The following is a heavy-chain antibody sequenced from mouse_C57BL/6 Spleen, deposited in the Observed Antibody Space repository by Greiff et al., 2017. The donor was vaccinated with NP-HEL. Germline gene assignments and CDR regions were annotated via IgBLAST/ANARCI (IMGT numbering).Heavy chain of an antibody. V-gene: IGHV14-1*01. Sequence: EVQLQQSGAELVRPGASVKLSCTASGFNIKDYYMHWVKQRPEQGLEWIGRIDPEDGDTEYAPKFQGKATMTADTSSNTAYLQLSSLTSEDTAVYYCTTWGTTARGAMDYWGQGTSVTVSS. D-gene: IGHD1-2*01. J-gene: IGHJ4*01. CDR2: IDPEDGDT. CDR3: TTWGTTARGAMDY. CDR1: GFNIKDYY.